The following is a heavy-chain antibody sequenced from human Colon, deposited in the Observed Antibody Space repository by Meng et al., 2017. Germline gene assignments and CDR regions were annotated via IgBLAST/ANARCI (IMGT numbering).Heavy chain of an antibody. Sequence: AQLQEPGPGLVRPSETLSLTCTVSGGSVISNSYYLSWIRQPPGKGLEWIWFIYYSGSTNYNPSLKSRVTISVDTSKNQFSLKLSSVTAADTAVYYCARDSGYDKNWFDPWGQGTLVTVSS. D-gene: IGHD5-12*01. CDR3: ARDSGYDKNWFDP. CDR1: GGSVISNSYY. CDR2: IYYSGST. V-gene: IGHV4-61*01. J-gene: IGHJ5*02.